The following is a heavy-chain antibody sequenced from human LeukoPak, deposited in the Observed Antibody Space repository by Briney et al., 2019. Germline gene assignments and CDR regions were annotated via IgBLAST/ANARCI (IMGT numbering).Heavy chain of an antibody. J-gene: IGHJ6*03. Sequence: KPSETLSLTCAVYGGSFSGYYWSWIRQPPGKGLEWIGEINHSGSTNYNPSLKSRVTISVDTSKNQFSLKLSSVTAADTAVYYCARATMWIQLWSQRGFHYYMDVWGKGTTVTVSS. CDR3: ARATMWIQLWSQRGFHYYMDV. D-gene: IGHD5-18*01. CDR1: GGSFSGYY. CDR2: INHSGST. V-gene: IGHV4-34*01.